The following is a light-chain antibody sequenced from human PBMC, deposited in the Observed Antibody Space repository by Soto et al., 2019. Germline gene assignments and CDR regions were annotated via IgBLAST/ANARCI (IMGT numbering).Light chain of an antibody. CDR2: INN. V-gene: IGLV1-44*01. J-gene: IGLJ2*01. Sequence: QSVLTQPPSASGTPGQRVTISCSGSSSNIGSNTVNWYQQLPGTAPKLLIYINNQRPSGVPARFSGSKSGTSATLAISGLQSEDEDDYYCAAWHDSLNGPVFGGGTQLTVL. CDR1: SSNIGSNT. CDR3: AAWHDSLNGPV.